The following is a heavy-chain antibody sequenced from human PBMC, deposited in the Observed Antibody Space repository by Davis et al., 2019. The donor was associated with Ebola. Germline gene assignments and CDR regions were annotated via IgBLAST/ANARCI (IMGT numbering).Heavy chain of an antibody. CDR2: IVPVFKTA. Sequence: SVKVSCKASGGTFSGSGVSWVRQAPGQGLEWMGGIVPVFKTAHYAQKFQGRVTITTDEFPPTASMELSGLSPEDTAVDYCATCAYSGYHRSTAFDYWGQGTLVPVSS. V-gene: IGHV1-69*05. CDR3: ATCAYSGYHRSTAFDY. CDR1: GGTFSGSG. J-gene: IGHJ4*02. D-gene: IGHD5-12*01.